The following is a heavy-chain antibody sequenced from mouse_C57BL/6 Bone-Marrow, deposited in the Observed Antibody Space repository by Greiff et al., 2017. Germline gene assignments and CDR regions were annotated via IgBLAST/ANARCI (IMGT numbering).Heavy chain of an antibody. V-gene: IGHV1-64*01. J-gene: IGHJ3*01. CDR3: ARSEIYYGSSYDWFAY. CDR2: IHPNSGST. Sequence: QVHVKQPGAELVKPGASVKLSCKASGYTFTSYWMHWVKQRPGQGLEWIGMIHPNSGSTNYNEKFKSKATLTVDKSSSTAYMKLSSLTSEESAVYYCARSEIYYGSSYDWFAYWGQGALVNVSA. CDR1: GYTFTSYW. D-gene: IGHD1-1*01.